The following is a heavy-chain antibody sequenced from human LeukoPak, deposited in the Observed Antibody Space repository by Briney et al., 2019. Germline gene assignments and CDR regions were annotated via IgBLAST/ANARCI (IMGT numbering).Heavy chain of an antibody. J-gene: IGHJ6*03. Sequence: PGGSLRLSCAASGFTFSSYAMSWVRQAPGKGLEWVSAISGSGGSTYYADSVKGRFTISTDNSKNTLYLQMNSLRADDTAVYYCAKRRGLELTYYYHMDVWGKGTTVTVSS. CDR1: GFTFSSYA. V-gene: IGHV3-23*01. D-gene: IGHD1-7*01. CDR3: AKRRGLELTYYYHMDV. CDR2: ISGSGGST.